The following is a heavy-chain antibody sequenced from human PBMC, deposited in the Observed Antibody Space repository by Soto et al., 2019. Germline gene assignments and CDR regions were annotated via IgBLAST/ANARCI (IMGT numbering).Heavy chain of an antibody. V-gene: IGHV1-58*02. CDR2: IVVGSGNT. Sequence: SVKVSCKASGFTFTSSAMQWVRQARGQRLEWIGWIVVGSGNTNYAQKFQERVTMTRDTSISTAYMELSRLRSDDTAVYYCAREGAAGSYYYGMDVWGQGTTVTVSS. CDR3: AREGAAGSYYYGMDV. D-gene: IGHD6-13*01. J-gene: IGHJ6*02. CDR1: GFTFTSSA.